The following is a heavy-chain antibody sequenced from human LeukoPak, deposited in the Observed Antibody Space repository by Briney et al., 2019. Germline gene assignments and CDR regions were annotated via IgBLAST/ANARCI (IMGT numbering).Heavy chain of an antibody. CDR3: ARPKYSGYEVGYFDY. V-gene: IGHV1-18*01. CDR1: GYTFTSCG. Sequence: GASVKVSCKASGYTFTSCGIRWVRQAPGQGLEWMGWISAYNGDTNYAQKLQGRVTMTRDTSTSTAYMELRSLRSDDTAVYYCARPKYSGYEVGYFDYWGQGTLVTVSS. CDR2: ISAYNGDT. J-gene: IGHJ4*02. D-gene: IGHD5-12*01.